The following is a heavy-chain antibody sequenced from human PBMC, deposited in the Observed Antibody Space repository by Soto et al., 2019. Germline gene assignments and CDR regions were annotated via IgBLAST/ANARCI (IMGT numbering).Heavy chain of an antibody. CDR2: INQDGSEK. CDR3: ARAPQFYDFWSGYYRSGDLKLYFDS. J-gene: IGHJ4*02. Sequence: EVQVVESGGGLVQPGGSLRLSCTASGFTFSTYWMTWVRQAPGKGLEWVANINQDGSEKYYADSVKGRFTISRDNTKNSLYLHMNSLRVEDTAVYYCARAPQFYDFWSGYYRSGDLKLYFDSWGQGTLVTVSS. CDR1: GFTFSTYW. D-gene: IGHD3-3*01. V-gene: IGHV3-7*03.